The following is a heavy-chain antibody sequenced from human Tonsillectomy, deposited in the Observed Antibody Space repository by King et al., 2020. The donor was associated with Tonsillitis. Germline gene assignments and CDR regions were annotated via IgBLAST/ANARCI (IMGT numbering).Heavy chain of an antibody. CDR2: SDPSDANT. J-gene: IGHJ3*02. CDR3: ARHPPQLTGDDAFDI. CDR1: RYSFTSYW. D-gene: IGHD7-27*01. Sequence: VQLVESGAEVKKPAESLRISCKGPRYSFTSYWISWVRQMPGKVLEWMGRSDPSDANTIYSPSFQGHVTISADKSLSTAYLQWSSLKASDTAMYFCARHPPQLTGDDAFDIWGQGTMVTVSS. V-gene: IGHV5-10-1*03.